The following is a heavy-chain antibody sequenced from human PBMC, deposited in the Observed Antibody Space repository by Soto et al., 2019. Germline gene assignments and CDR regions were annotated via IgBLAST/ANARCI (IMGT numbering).Heavy chain of an antibody. CDR3: ARDDSFDSSGYPTGHGMDV. Sequence: GGSLRLSCAASEFTFSDYYMTWIRQAPGKGLEWLSFISGSGDTIDYADSVKGRFTISRDNATNKLYLQMNSLRAEDTAAYYCARDDSFDSSGYPTGHGMDVWGQGTTVTVSS. V-gene: IGHV3-11*04. CDR1: EFTFSDYY. CDR2: ISGSGDTI. J-gene: IGHJ6*02. D-gene: IGHD3-22*01.